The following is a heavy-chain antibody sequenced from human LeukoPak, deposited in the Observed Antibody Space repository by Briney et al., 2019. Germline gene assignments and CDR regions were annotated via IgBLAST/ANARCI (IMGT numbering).Heavy chain of an antibody. CDR1: GFTFSDYY. J-gene: IGHJ4*02. CDR3: ARDLDYYFDY. D-gene: IGHD3/OR15-3a*01. Sequence: GGSLRLSCAASGFTFSDYYMTWIRQAPGKGLEWISYSSTTSNTKYYADSVKGRFTISRDNSKNTLYLQMNSLRAEDTAVYYCARDLDYYFDYWGQGTLVTVSS. CDR2: SSTTSNTK. V-gene: IGHV3-11*04.